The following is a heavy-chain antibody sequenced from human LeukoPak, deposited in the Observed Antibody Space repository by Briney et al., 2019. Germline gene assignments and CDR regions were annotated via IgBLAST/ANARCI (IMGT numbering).Heavy chain of an antibody. J-gene: IGHJ4*02. Sequence: PSETLSLTCTVSGASVTSDYYWGWIRQPPGKVLEWIGSLFHSGSTYYNPSLKSRLTVSVDTSKNQFSLRLNSVAAADTAVYYCAGHPLYSYGPHIPYFDSWGQGALVTVSS. CDR2: LFHSGST. V-gene: IGHV4-38-2*02. CDR3: AGHPLYSYGPHIPYFDS. D-gene: IGHD5-18*01. CDR1: GASVTSDYY.